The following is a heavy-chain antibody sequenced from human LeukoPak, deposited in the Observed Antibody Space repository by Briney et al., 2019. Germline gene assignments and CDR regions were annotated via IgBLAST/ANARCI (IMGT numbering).Heavy chain of an antibody. CDR1: GYSFSSYW. D-gene: IGHD6-19*01. V-gene: IGHV5-10-1*01. CDR3: ASSRAGTLKVHNWFDP. J-gene: IGHJ5*02. Sequence: GESLKISCKGSGYSFSSYWISWVRQMPGKGLESMGRIDPTDSYTDYSPSFQGHVTISVDRSISTAYLQWSSLKASDTAMYFCASSRAGTLKVHNWFDPWGQGSLVTVSS. CDR2: IDPTDSYT.